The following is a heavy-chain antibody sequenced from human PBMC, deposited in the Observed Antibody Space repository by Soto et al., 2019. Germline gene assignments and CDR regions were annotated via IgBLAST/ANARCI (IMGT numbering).Heavy chain of an antibody. D-gene: IGHD3-9*01. V-gene: IGHV4-34*01. CDR3: ARRYFDWLVRWENGIWFDP. Sequence: PSQTLSLTCAAYGGSFSGYYWSSIRQPPVKGLEWIGEINHSGSTNYNPSLKSRVTISVDTSKNQFSLKLSSVTAADTAVYYCARRYFDWLVRWENGIWFDPWGQGTLVTVSS. J-gene: IGHJ5*02. CDR1: GGSFSGYY. CDR2: INHSGST.